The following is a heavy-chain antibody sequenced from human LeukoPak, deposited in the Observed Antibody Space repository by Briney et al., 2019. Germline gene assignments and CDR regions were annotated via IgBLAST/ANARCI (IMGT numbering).Heavy chain of an antibody. J-gene: IGHJ6*03. V-gene: IGHV4-59*01. Sequence: SETLSLTCTVSGGSISSYYWSWIRQPPGKGLEWIGYIYYSGSTNYNPSLKSRVTISVDTSKNQFSLKRSSVTAADTAVYYCARCTPTWSGLSVYHYMDVWGKGTTVTVSS. D-gene: IGHD3-3*01. CDR2: IYYSGST. CDR3: ARCTPTWSGLSVYHYMDV. CDR1: GGSISSYY.